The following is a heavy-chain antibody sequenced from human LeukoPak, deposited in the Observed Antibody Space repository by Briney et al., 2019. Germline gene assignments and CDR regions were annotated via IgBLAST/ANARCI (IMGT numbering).Heavy chain of an antibody. Sequence: GGSLRLSCAASGFTFSSYAMSWVRQAPGKGLEWVSATSGSGGSTYYADSVKGRFTISRDNSKNTLYLQMNSLRAEDTAVYYCAKKRAQRWYCSSTSCYGYFDYWGQGTLVTVSS. V-gene: IGHV3-23*01. J-gene: IGHJ4*02. CDR3: AKKRAQRWYCSSTSCYGYFDY. CDR2: TSGSGGST. D-gene: IGHD2-2*01. CDR1: GFTFSSYA.